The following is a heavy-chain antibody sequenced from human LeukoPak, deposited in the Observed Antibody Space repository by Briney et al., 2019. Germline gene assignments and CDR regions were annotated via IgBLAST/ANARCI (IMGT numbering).Heavy chain of an antibody. V-gene: IGHV3-23*01. Sequence: GGSLRLSCAASGFTFSRSAMTWVRQAPGKGLEWVASLSGTRDSRGAIYADSVKGRFTISRDDSKSTLFLRMNRLTAEGTAMYYCAKTRSSSSHYFYFMDVWAKGVTVTVSS. CDR1: GFTFSRSA. CDR3: AKTRSSSSHYFYFMDV. J-gene: IGHJ6*03. D-gene: IGHD6-6*01. CDR2: LSGTRDSRGA.